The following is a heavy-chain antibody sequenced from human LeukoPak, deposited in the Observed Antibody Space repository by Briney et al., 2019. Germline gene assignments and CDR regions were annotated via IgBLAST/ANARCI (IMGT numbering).Heavy chain of an antibody. J-gene: IGHJ6*04. CDR3: AAPGGYCSGGSCPQDYYYYGMDV. Sequence: RASVKVSCKASGFTFTSSAVQWVRQARGQRLEWIGWIVVGSGNTNYAQKFQEGVTITRDMSTSTAYMELCSLRSEDTAVYYCAAPGGYCSGGSCPQDYYYYGMDVWGKGTTVTVSS. CDR2: IVVGSGNT. CDR1: GFTFTSSA. D-gene: IGHD2-15*01. V-gene: IGHV1-58*01.